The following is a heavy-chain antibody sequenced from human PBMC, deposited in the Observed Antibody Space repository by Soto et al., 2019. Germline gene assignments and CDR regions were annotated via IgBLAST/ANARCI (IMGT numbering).Heavy chain of an antibody. Sequence: QITLNESGPTLVKPTETLTLTCSFSGFSLSASGVAMGWIRQPPGKALEWLALIYWDDDKRYSPSLKSRLTITKDTSKSQVVLTMTNLDPVDTATYYCANRDGIRQVFDPWGQGTLVTVFS. CDR1: GFSLSASGVA. D-gene: IGHD3-10*01. CDR2: IYWDDDK. J-gene: IGHJ5*02. V-gene: IGHV2-5*02. CDR3: ANRDGIRQVFDP.